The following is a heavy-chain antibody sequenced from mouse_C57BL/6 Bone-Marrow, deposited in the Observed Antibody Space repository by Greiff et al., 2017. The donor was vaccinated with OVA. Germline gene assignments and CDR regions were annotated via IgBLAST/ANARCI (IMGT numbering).Heavy chain of an antibody. CDR2: IDPENGDT. CDR3: TTAGYYGSSYWYFDV. V-gene: IGHV14-4*01. J-gene: IGHJ1*03. Sequence: VQLQQSGAELVRPGASVKLSCTASGFNIKDDYMHWVKQRPEQGLEWMGWIDPENGDTEYASKFQGKATITADTSSNTAYLQLSSLTSEDTAVYYCTTAGYYGSSYWYFDVWGTGTTVTVSS. D-gene: IGHD1-1*01. CDR1: GFNIKDDY.